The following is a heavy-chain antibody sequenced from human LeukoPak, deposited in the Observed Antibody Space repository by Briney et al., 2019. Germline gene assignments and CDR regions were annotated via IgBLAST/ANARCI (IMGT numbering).Heavy chain of an antibody. CDR1: GFTFTSSA. J-gene: IGHJ5*02. V-gene: IGHV1-58*01. D-gene: IGHD3-3*01. Sequence: SVKVSCKASGFTFTSSAVQWVRQARRQRLEWIGWIVVGSGNTNYAQKFQERVTITRDMSTSTAYMELSSLRSEDTAVYYCAAALDYDFWSGYYTRWFDPWGQGTLVTVSS. CDR2: IVVGSGNT. CDR3: AAALDYDFWSGYYTRWFDP.